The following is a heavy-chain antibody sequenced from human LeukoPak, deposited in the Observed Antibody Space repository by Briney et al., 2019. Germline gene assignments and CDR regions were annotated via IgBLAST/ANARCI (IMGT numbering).Heavy chain of an antibody. V-gene: IGHV1-3*01. Sequence: ASVKVSCKASGYTFTNCAMHWVRQAPGQRLEWMGWINAGNGNTKYSQKFQGRVTITRDTSASTAYMELSSLRSEDTAVYYCARDSQEPGYYYYYGMDVWGQGTTVTASS. CDR3: ARDSQEPGYYYYYGMDV. J-gene: IGHJ6*02. D-gene: IGHD1-14*01. CDR2: INAGNGNT. CDR1: GYTFTNCA.